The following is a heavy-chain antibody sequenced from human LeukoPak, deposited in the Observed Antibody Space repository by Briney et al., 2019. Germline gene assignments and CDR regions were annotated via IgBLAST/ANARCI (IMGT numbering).Heavy chain of an antibody. CDR2: IYYSGST. J-gene: IGHJ4*02. Sequence: PSETLSLTCTVSGGSISSSSYYWGWIRQPPGKGLERIGSIYYSGSTYYNPSLKSRVTISVDTSKNQFSLKLSSVTAADTAVYYCARHHSSGWYYFDYWGQGTLVTVSS. V-gene: IGHV4-39*01. D-gene: IGHD6-19*01. CDR3: ARHHSSGWYYFDY. CDR1: GGSISSSSYY.